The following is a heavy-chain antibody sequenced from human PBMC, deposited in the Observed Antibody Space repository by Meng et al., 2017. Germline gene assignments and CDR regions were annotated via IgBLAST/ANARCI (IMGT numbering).Heavy chain of an antibody. CDR1: GFTFSSYG. V-gene: IGHV3-33*01. CDR2: IWYDGSNK. D-gene: IGHD6-6*01. J-gene: IGHJ6*02. Sequence: GESLKISCAASGFTFSSYGMHWVRQAPGKGLEWVAVIWYDGSNKYYADSVKGRFTISRDNSKNTLYLQMNSLRAEDTAVYYCARGVRAPVDYYYYGMAVWGQGDMVNVSS. CDR3: ARGVRAPVDYYYYGMAV.